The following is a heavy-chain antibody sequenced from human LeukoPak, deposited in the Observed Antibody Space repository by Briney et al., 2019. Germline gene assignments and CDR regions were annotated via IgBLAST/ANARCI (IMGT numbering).Heavy chain of an antibody. D-gene: IGHD3-10*01. CDR1: GYTFTGYY. Sequence: GSVKVSCTASGYTFTGYYMHWVRQAPGQGLEWMRWINPNSGGTNYAQKFQGRVTMTRDTSISTAYMELSRLRSDDTAVYYCARVGYYYGSGSYYNAPPFDYWGQGTLVTVSS. CDR2: INPNSGGT. V-gene: IGHV1-2*02. J-gene: IGHJ4*02. CDR3: ARVGYYYGSGSYYNAPPFDY.